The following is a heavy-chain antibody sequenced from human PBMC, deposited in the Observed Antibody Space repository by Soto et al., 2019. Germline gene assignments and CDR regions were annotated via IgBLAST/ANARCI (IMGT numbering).Heavy chain of an antibody. Sequence: PGGSLRLSCAASGFSFSSYWMSWARQAPGKGLEWVANIKQDGSEKYYVESVKGRFTISRDNAKNSLYLQMNTLRAEETAVYYCARVSTFGGIATYFDYWGQGALVTVSS. CDR2: IKQDGSEK. D-gene: IGHD3-10*01. CDR1: GFSFSSYW. V-gene: IGHV3-7*01. J-gene: IGHJ4*02. CDR3: ARVSTFGGIATYFDY.